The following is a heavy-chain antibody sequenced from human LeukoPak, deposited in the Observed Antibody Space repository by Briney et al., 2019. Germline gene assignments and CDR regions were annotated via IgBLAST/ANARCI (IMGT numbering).Heavy chain of an antibody. J-gene: IGHJ5*02. CDR2: INHSGST. D-gene: IGHD3-9*01. V-gene: IGHV4-34*01. Sequence: PSETLSLTCAVYGGSFNGYYWSWIRQPPGKGLEWIGEINHSGSTNYNPSLKTRVTISVDTSKNQFSLKLSSVTAADTAVYYCARGGPVLLYFDWSGGNWFDPWGQGTLVTVSS. CDR3: ARGGPVLLYFDWSGGNWFDP. CDR1: GGSFNGYY.